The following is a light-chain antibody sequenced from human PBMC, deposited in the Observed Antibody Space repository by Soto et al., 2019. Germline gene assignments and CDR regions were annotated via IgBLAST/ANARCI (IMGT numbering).Light chain of an antibody. Sequence: QLVLTQPASVSGSPGQSITISCTGTSSDVGGYNYVSWYQQHPGKAPKLMIYDVSNRPSGVSNRFSGSKSGNTASLTISGLQAEDEADYYCSSYTSSSTLVVFGGGTQLPS. CDR1: SSDVGGYNY. CDR2: DVS. CDR3: SSYTSSSTLVV. J-gene: IGLJ2*01. V-gene: IGLV2-14*01.